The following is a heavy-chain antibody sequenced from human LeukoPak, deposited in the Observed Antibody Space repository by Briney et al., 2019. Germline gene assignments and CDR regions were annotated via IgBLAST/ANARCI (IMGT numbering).Heavy chain of an antibody. V-gene: IGHV3-9*01. CDR2: ISWNSGSI. D-gene: IGHD4-11*01. J-gene: IGHJ4*02. Sequence: GGSLRLSCAASGFTFDDYAMHWVRQPPGKGLEWVSGISWNSGSIGYADSVKGRFTISRDNAKNSLYLQMNSLRAEDTAVYYCARDTDYRNPFDYWGQGTLVTVSS. CDR1: GFTFDDYA. CDR3: ARDTDYRNPFDY.